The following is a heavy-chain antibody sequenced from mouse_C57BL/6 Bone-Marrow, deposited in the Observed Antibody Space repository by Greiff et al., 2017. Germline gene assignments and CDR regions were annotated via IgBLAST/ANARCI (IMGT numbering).Heavy chain of an antibody. CDR3: ARGNREGFAY. Sequence: EVKLVEPGGGLVKPGGSLKLSCAASGFTFSSYAMSWVRQTPEKRLEWVATISDGGSYTYYPDNVKGRFTISRDNAKNNQYLQMSHLKSEDTARYYCARGNREGFAYWGQGTLVTVSA. CDR2: ISDGGSYT. J-gene: IGHJ3*01. CDR1: GFTFSSYA. V-gene: IGHV5-4*03.